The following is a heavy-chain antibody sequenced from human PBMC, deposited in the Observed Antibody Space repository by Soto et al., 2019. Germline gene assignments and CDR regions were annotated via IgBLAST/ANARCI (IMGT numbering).Heavy chain of an antibody. V-gene: IGHV3-30*18. CDR2: ISYDGSNK. D-gene: IGHD6-19*01. CDR3: AKDRDSSGWYRFHFDAFDI. Sequence: QVQLVESGGGVVQPGRSLRLSCAASRFTFSSYGMHWVRQAPGKGLEWVAVISYDGSNKYYADSVKGRFTISRDNSKNTLYLQMTSLRAEDTAVYYCAKDRDSSGWYRFHFDAFDIWGQGTMVTVSS. CDR1: RFTFSSYG. J-gene: IGHJ3*02.